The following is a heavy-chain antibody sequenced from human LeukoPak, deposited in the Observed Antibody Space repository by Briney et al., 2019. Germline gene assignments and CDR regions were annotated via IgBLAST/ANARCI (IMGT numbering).Heavy chain of an antibody. J-gene: IGHJ5*02. D-gene: IGHD2-15*01. V-gene: IGHV1-69*04. CDR1: GYTFTSYG. CDR3: ARDRRRLGCCSGGSCYYNWFDP. CDR2: IIPILGIA. Sequence: SVKVSCKASGYTFTSYGISWVRQAPGQGLEWMGRIIPILGIANYAQKFQGRVTITADKSTSTAYMELSSLRSEDTAVYYCARDRRRLGCCSGGSCYYNWFDPWGQGTLVTVSS.